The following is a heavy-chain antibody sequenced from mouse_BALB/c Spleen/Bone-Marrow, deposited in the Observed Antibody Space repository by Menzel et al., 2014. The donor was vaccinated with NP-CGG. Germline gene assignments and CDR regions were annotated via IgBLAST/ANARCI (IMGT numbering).Heavy chain of an antibody. V-gene: IGHV14-3*02. Sequence: EVQLQQSGAELVKPGASVKLSCTTSGFNIKDPYIHWVKQRPEQGLEWIGRIDPANYNTQYDPKFLGKATITADTPSNAAYLQLNSLTSEDTAVYYCATLTGTFDYWGQGTPVTVSA. D-gene: IGHD4-1*01. J-gene: IGHJ3*01. CDR2: IDPANYNT. CDR3: ATLTGTFDY. CDR1: GFNIKDPY.